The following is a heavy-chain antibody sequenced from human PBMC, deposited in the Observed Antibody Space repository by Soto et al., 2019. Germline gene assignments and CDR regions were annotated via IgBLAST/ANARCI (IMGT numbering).Heavy chain of an antibody. CDR2: ISLYHHST. V-gene: IGHV1-46*01. Sequence: ASVKVSCKTSGYPFTDYFIHWVRQAPGQGLEWMGIISLYHHSTSYAQKFQGRLTVTADTSTTTVYMDLSSLRSEDSAVYWCARELYSCGGDCPYYMGYWGQGTLVTVSS. CDR1: GYPFTDYF. J-gene: IGHJ4*02. D-gene: IGHD2-21*02. CDR3: ARELYSCGGDCPYYMGY.